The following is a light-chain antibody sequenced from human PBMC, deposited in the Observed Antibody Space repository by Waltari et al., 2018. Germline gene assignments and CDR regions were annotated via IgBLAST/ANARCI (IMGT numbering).Light chain of an antibody. V-gene: IGKV2-30*02. Sequence: DVVMTQSPLSLPVTLGQPASIPCRSSQSLVHSDGNTYLNWFQQRPGQSPRRLISKVANRDSGVRDRFSGSGSGNDFTLKINRVEAEDVGVYYCMQGTHWPPVSFGQGTKVEIK. CDR3: MQGTHWPPVS. CDR1: QSLVHSDGNTY. J-gene: IGKJ1*01. CDR2: KVA.